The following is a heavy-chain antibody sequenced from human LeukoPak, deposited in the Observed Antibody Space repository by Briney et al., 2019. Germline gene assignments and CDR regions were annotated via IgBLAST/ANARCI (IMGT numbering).Heavy chain of an antibody. D-gene: IGHD3-9*01. V-gene: IGHV4-30-2*01. J-gene: IGHJ5*02. CDR3: ARGGILTGLGDWFDP. CDR1: GGSISSGGYS. CDR2: IYHSGST. Sequence: QLQLQESGSGLVKPSQTLSLTCAVSGGSISSGGYSWSWIRQPPGKGLEWIGYIYHSGSTYYNPSLKSRVTISVDRSKNQFSLKLSSVTAADTAVYYCARGGILTGLGDWFDPWGQGTLVTVSS.